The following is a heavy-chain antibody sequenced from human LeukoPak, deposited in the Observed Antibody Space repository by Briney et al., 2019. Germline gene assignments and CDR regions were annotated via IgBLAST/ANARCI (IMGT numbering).Heavy chain of an antibody. D-gene: IGHD2-15*01. CDR1: GGTFSSYA. V-gene: IGHV1-69*13. CDR3: ARVRFPRYCSGGSCYLWFDP. Sequence: SVKVSCKASGGTFSSYAISWVRQAPGQGLEWMGGIIPIFGTADYAQKFQGRVTITADESTSTAYMELSSLRSEDTAVYYCARVRFPRYCSGGSCYLWFDPWGQGTLVTVSS. J-gene: IGHJ5*02. CDR2: IIPIFGTA.